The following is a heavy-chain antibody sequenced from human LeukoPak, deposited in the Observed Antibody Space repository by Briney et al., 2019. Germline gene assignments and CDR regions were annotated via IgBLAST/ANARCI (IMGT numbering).Heavy chain of an antibody. CDR1: GGSISSSSYY. CDR2: IYYSGST. Sequence: SETLSLTCTVSGGSISSSSYYWGWIRQPPGKGLEWIGSIYYSGSTYYNPSLKSRVTISVDTSKNQFSLKLSSVTAADTAVYYCARDQGWDIVATSPYYYYGMDVWGQGTTVTVSS. D-gene: IGHD5-12*01. V-gene: IGHV4-39*07. CDR3: ARDQGWDIVATSPYYYYGMDV. J-gene: IGHJ6*02.